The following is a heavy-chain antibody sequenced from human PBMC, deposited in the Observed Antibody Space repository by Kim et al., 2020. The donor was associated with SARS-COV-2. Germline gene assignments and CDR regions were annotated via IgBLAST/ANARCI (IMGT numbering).Heavy chain of an antibody. Sequence: SETLSLTCTVSGGSISSGGYYWSWIRQHPGKGLEWFGYIYYSGSTYYNPSLKSRVTISVDTSKNQFSLKLSSVTAADTAVYYCARTYPKSIYFDYWGQGTLVTVSS. V-gene: IGHV4-31*03. CDR2: IYYSGST. J-gene: IGHJ4*02. D-gene: IGHD6-6*01. CDR3: ARTYPKSIYFDY. CDR1: GGSISSGGYY.